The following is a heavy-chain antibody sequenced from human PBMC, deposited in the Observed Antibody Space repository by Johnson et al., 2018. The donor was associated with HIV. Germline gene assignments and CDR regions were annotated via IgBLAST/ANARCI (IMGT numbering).Heavy chain of an antibody. CDR1: GFTFSSYG. Sequence: QVQLVESGGGLVQPGGSLRLSCAASGFTFSSYGMHWVRQAPGKGLEWVAVISYDGSKKYYGDSVKGRFTISRDNSKNTLYLQMNSLRPEDTAVYYCAKERRAPRAFDIWGQGTMVTVSS. CDR3: AKERRAPRAFDI. CDR2: ISYDGSKK. J-gene: IGHJ3*02. V-gene: IGHV3-30*18.